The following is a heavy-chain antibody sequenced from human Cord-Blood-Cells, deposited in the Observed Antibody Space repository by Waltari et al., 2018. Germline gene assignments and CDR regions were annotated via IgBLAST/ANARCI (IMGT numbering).Heavy chain of an antibody. V-gene: IGHV4-39*01. CDR2: IYYSGST. CDR1: GGSISSSSYY. J-gene: IGHJ4*02. D-gene: IGHD6-6*01. CDR3: AGLPPGGSSDY. Sequence: QLQLQESGPGLVKPSETLSLTCTVSGGSISSSSYYWAWIRQPPGKGLEWIGSIYYSGSTYYNPSLKSRVTISVDTSKNQFSLKLSSVTAADTAVYYCAGLPPGGSSDYWGQGTLVTVSS.